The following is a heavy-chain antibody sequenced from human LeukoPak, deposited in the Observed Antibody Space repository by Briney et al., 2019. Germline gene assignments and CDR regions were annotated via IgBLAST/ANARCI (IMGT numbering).Heavy chain of an antibody. Sequence: SDTLSLTCSVSGGSIRSSDDYWGFVRQTPGKGLEWMGSIYYTGSSHYNPSLKSRATISVDTSKNQFSLKLTSVTAADTAVYYCTRAASSGPLFTYHMDVWGKGTTVTVSS. V-gene: IGHV4-39*07. J-gene: IGHJ6*03. CDR3: TRAASSGPLFTYHMDV. CDR2: IYYTGSS. D-gene: IGHD3-22*01. CDR1: GGSIRSSDDY.